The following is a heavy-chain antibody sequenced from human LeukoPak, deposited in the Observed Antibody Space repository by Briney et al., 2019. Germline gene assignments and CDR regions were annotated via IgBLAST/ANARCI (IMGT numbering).Heavy chain of an antibody. V-gene: IGHV1-2*06. CDR2: INPNSGGT. D-gene: IGHD3-10*01. J-gene: IGHJ4*02. Sequence: GASVTVSCKASGYTFTGYYMHWVRQAPGQGLEWMGRINPNSGGTNYAQKFQGRVTMTRDTSISTAYMELSRLRSDVTAVYYWARVLYTRWYYCGSGSHTFDYWGQGTLVTVSS. CDR3: ARVLYTRWYYCGSGSHTFDY. CDR1: GYTFTGYY.